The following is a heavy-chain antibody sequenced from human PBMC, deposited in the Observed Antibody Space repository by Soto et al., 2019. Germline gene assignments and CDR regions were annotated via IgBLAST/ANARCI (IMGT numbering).Heavy chain of an antibody. CDR1: RFTFSDYA. V-gene: IGHV3-23*01. D-gene: IGHD6-19*01. CDR2: IGGTGADT. CDR3: AKDAVAYNGKWDWFDS. J-gene: IGHJ5*01. Sequence: DVQLLESGGGLVQPGGSLTLSCAASRFTFSDYAMSWVRQAPGKGLEWVSAIGGTGADTYYADSVRGRFTVSRDNSKNTLFLQLNSLRDEDTAVYYCAKDAVAYNGKWDWFDSWGRGTLVTVSS.